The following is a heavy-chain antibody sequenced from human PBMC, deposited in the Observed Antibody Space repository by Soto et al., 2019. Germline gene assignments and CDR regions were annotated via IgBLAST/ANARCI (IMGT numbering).Heavy chain of an antibody. CDR2: IYYSGTT. CDR3: SRVHFVETYRKETFYYFDY. V-gene: IGHV4-28*01. Sequence: SETLSLTCAVSGFSIGSNNWWGWIRQPPGKGLEWIGNIYYSGTTQFNPSLKSRVTMSIDGAGNQFSLRLTSVTAADTAMYYCSRVHFVETYRKETFYYFDYWGQGSLVTVSS. J-gene: IGHJ4*02. CDR1: GFSIGSNNW. D-gene: IGHD2-21*01.